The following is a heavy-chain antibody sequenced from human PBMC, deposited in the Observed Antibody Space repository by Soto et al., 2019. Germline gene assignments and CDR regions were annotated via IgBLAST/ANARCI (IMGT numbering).Heavy chain of an antibody. CDR3: AGPGSYDLGWFAP. D-gene: IGHD3-3*01. CDR2: IIPILGIA. V-gene: IGHV1-69*02. J-gene: IGHJ5*02. CDR1: GGTFSSYT. Sequence: QVQLVQSGAEVKKPGSSVKVSCKASGGTFSSYTISWVRQAPGQGLEWMGRIIPILGIANYAQKFQGRVTITADKSTSTAYMELSSLRSEDTAVYYGAGPGSYDLGWFAPWGQGTLVTVSS.